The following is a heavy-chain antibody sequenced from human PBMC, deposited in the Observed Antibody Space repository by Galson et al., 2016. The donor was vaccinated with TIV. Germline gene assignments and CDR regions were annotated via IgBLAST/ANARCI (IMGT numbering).Heavy chain of an antibody. CDR3: AREGVGYCSSTSCPYYGLDV. D-gene: IGHD2-2*01. Sequence: SLRLSCAASGFTFSTYAMHWVRQAPGKGLEWVAIIWYDGSNEYYADSVRGRFTISRDNSKNTLYLQMNSLRAEDTAVYSCAREGVGYCSSTSCPYYGLDVWGQGTTVTVSS. CDR2: IWYDGSNE. J-gene: IGHJ6*02. V-gene: IGHV3-33*01. CDR1: GFTFSTYA.